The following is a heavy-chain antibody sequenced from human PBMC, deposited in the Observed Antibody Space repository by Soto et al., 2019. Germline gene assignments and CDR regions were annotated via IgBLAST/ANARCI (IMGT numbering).Heavy chain of an antibody. CDR3: ARHVANHGDYGLYNWFDP. Sequence: YYWGWIRQPPGKGLAWIGSIYYSGSTSYDPSLKSRVTISVDTSMNQFSLKLSSVTAADTAVYYCARHVANHGDYGLYNWFDPWGQGTLVNVSS. V-gene: IGHV4-39*01. CDR1: YY. CDR2: IYYSGST. D-gene: IGHD4-17*01. J-gene: IGHJ5*02.